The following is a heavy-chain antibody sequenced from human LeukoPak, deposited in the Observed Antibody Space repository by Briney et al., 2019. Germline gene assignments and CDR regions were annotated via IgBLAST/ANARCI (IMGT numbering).Heavy chain of an antibody. CDR3: ARDLNDILTGYSYYMDV. CDR1: GFTFSSYS. CDR2: ISSSSSTI. D-gene: IGHD3-9*01. Sequence: GGSLRLSCAASGFTFSSYSMNWVRQAPGKGLEWVSYISSSSSTIYYADPVKGRFTISRDNAKNSLYLQMNSLRAEDTAVYYCARDLNDILTGYSYYMDVWGKGTTVTVSS. J-gene: IGHJ6*03. V-gene: IGHV3-48*01.